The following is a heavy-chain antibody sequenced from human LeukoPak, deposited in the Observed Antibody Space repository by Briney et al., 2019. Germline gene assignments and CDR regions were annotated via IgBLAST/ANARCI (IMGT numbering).Heavy chain of an antibody. Sequence: GGSLRLSCAASGFTFSSYSMNWVCQAPAKGLEWVSYISSSSSTIYYADSVKGRFTISRDNAKNSLYLQMNSLRAEDTAVYYCARLLYYYGSGSYYIDYWGQGTLVTVSS. D-gene: IGHD3-10*01. CDR2: ISSSSSTI. CDR3: ARLLYYYGSGSYYIDY. CDR1: GFTFSSYS. V-gene: IGHV3-48*01. J-gene: IGHJ4*02.